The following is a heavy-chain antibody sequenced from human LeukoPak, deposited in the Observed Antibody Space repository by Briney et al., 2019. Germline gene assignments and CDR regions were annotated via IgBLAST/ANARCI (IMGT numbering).Heavy chain of an antibody. J-gene: IGHJ2*01. CDR3: ARGMYSSSWRYFDL. CDR2: IYYSGST. Sequence: PSETLSLTCTVSGGSISSYYWSWIRQPPGKGLEWIGYIYYSGSTNYNPSLKSRVTISVDTSKNQFSLKLSSVTAADTAVYYCARGMYSSSWRYFDLWGRGTLVTVSS. CDR1: GGSISSYY. D-gene: IGHD6-13*01. V-gene: IGHV4-59*01.